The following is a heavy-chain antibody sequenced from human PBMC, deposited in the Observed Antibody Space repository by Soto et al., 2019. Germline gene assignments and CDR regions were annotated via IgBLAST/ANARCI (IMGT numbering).Heavy chain of an antibody. V-gene: IGHV1-18*04. D-gene: IGHD2-2*01. CDR3: ARFGGYCSSTSCSSYYYGMDV. CDR2: ISAYNGNT. CDR1: GYTFTSYG. J-gene: IGHJ6*02. Sequence: ASVKVSCKASGYTFTSYGISWVRQAPGQGLEWMGWISAYNGNTNYAQKLQGRVTMTTDTSTSTPYMELRSLRSDDTAVYYCARFGGYCSSTSCSSYYYGMDVWGQGTTVTVSS.